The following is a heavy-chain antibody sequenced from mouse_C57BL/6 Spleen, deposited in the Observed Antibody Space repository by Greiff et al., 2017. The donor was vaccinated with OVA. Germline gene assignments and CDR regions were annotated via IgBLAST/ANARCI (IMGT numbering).Heavy chain of an antibody. CDR2: IYPSDSET. Sequence: QVQLQQPGAELVRPGSSVKLSCKASGYTFTSYWMDWVKQRPGQGLEWIGNIYPSDSETHYNQKFKDKATLTVDKSSSTAYMQLSSLTSEDSAVYYCARRGAATWAMDYWGQGTSVTVSS. CDR3: ARRGAATWAMDY. CDR1: GYTFTSYW. J-gene: IGHJ4*01. V-gene: IGHV1-61*01.